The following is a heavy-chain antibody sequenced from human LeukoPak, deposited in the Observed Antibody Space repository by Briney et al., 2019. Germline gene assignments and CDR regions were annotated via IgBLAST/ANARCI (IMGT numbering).Heavy chain of an antibody. J-gene: IGHJ4*02. Sequence: SETLSLTCAVYGGSFSGYYWSWIRQPPGKGLEWIGEINHSGSTNYNPSLKSRVTISVDTSKNQFSLKLNSVTAADTAVYYCARKLRRGIDYWGQGTLVTVSS. D-gene: IGHD4-17*01. CDR3: ARKLRRGIDY. CDR2: INHSGST. CDR1: GGSFSGYY. V-gene: IGHV4-34*01.